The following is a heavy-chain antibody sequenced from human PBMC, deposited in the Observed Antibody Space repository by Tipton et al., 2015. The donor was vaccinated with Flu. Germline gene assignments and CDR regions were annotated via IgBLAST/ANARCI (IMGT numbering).Heavy chain of an antibody. CDR3: ANGLLWFGESDAFDI. Sequence: SLRLSCAGSGFTFSSYGMHWVRQAPGKGLEWVAVISYDGSNKYYADSVKGRFTISRDNSKNTLYLQMNSLRAEDTAVYYCANGLLWFGESDAFDIWGQGTMVTVSS. V-gene: IGHV3-30*18. CDR2: ISYDGSNK. D-gene: IGHD3-10*01. J-gene: IGHJ3*02. CDR1: GFTFSSYG.